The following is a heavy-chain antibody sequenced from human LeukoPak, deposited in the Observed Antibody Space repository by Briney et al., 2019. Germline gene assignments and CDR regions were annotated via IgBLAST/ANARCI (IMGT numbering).Heavy chain of an antibody. CDR1: GFTFSDYS. Sequence: PGGSLRLSCAASGFTFSDYSMNWVRQAPGKGLEWISYIGTDSGNTNYADSVKGRFTISGDKAKNSLYLQMNSLRVEDTAVYYCARDYKYAFDNWGQGTLVTASS. CDR2: IGTDSGNT. J-gene: IGHJ4*02. V-gene: IGHV3-48*01. CDR3: ARDYKYAFDN. D-gene: IGHD5-24*01.